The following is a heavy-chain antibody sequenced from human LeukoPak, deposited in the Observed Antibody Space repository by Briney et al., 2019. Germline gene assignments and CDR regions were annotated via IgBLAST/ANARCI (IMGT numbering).Heavy chain of an antibody. V-gene: IGHV4-4*02. Sequence: SETLSLTCAVSGGSLTNDDWWNWVRQPPGKGLEWIGEIYHSGSTNYNPSLKSRVTISVDTSKNQFSLKLNSVTAADTAVYYCARVSGYDWESFYDYWGQGTLVTVSS. CDR3: ARVSGYDWESFYDY. CDR1: GGSLTNDDW. D-gene: IGHD5-12*01. CDR2: IYHSGST. J-gene: IGHJ4*02.